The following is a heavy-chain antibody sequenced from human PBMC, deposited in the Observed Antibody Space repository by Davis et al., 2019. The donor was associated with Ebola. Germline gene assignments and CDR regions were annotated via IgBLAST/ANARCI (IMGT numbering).Heavy chain of an antibody. J-gene: IGHJ4*02. CDR1: GFTFSSYW. V-gene: IGHV3-7*01. CDR3: ARGPSTGNSFTY. D-gene: IGHD6-13*01. CDR2: LKQDGSEK. Sequence: GESLKISCAASGFTFSSYWVSWVRQAPGKGLEWVASLKQDGSEKYYVDSVKGRFTISRDNAENSLSLQMNGLRAEDTAVYYCARGPSTGNSFTYWGQGTLVTVSS.